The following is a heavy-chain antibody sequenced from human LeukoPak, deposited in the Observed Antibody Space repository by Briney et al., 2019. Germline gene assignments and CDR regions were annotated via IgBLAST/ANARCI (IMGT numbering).Heavy chain of an antibody. J-gene: IGHJ6*03. CDR3: VRDEGPGSSSYYYYMDV. V-gene: IGHV3-9*01. CDR1: GFTFDDYA. D-gene: IGHD6-6*01. Sequence: GGSLRLSCAASGFTFDDYAMHWVRQAPGKGLEWVSGISWHSGTIDYADSVKGRFTISRDNAKNSLYLQMNSLRAEDTAVYYCVRDEGPGSSSYYYYMDVWGKGTTVTVSS. CDR2: ISWHSGTI.